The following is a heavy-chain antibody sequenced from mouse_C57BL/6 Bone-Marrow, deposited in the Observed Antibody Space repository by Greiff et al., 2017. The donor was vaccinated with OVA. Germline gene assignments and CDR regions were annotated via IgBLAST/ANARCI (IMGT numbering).Heavy chain of an antibody. J-gene: IGHJ4*01. CDR1: GYTFTDYY. Sequence: EVQLQQSGSELVKPGASVKISCKASGYTFTDYYMNWVKQSHGKSLEWIGDINPNNGGTSYNQKFKGKATLTVDKSSSTAYMELRSLPSKDSAVYFCGRGRYPISTDYAIDYWGKGTSVTV. CDR2: INPNNGGT. CDR3: GRGRYPISTDYAIDY. V-gene: IGHV1-26*01. D-gene: IGHD1-1*01.